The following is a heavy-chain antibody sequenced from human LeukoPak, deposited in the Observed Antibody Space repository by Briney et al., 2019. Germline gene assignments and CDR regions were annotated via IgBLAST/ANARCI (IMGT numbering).Heavy chain of an antibody. D-gene: IGHD2-15*01. Sequence: GGSLRLSCAASGFTFSSYSMNWVRQAPGKGLEWVSSISSSSSYIYYADSVKGRFTISRDNAKNSLYLQMNSLRAEDTAVYYCARGWTRYCSGGSCLYYYYYGMDVWGQGTTVTVSS. V-gene: IGHV3-21*01. J-gene: IGHJ6*02. CDR1: GFTFSSYS. CDR2: ISSSSSYI. CDR3: ARGWTRYCSGGSCLYYYYYGMDV.